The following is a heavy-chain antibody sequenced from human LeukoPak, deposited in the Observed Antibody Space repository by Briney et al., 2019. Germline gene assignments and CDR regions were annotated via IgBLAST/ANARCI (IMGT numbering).Heavy chain of an antibody. CDR1: GFTFSSYA. J-gene: IGHJ4*02. V-gene: IGHV3-30*04. CDR3: ATSLGY. Sequence: GGSLGLSCAASGFTFSSYAMHWVRQAPGKGLEWVAVISYDGSNKYYADSVKGRFTISRDNSKNTLYLQMNSLRAEDTAVYYCATSLGYWGQGTLVTVSS. CDR2: ISYDGSNK.